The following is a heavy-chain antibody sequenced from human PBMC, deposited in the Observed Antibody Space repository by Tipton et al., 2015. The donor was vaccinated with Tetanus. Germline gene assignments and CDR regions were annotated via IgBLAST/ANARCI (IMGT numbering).Heavy chain of an antibody. D-gene: IGHD6-19*01. CDR3: ARVRSESYSSGWYVGNWFDP. Sequence: QLVQSGAEVKKPGASVKVSCKASGYTFTSYYMHWVRQAPGQGLEWMGIINPSGGSTSYAQKFQGRVTMTRDTSTSTVYMELSSLRSGDTAVYYCARVRSESYSSGWYVGNWFDPWGQGTLVTVSS. J-gene: IGHJ5*02. CDR2: INPSGGST. CDR1: GYTFTSYY. V-gene: IGHV1-46*01.